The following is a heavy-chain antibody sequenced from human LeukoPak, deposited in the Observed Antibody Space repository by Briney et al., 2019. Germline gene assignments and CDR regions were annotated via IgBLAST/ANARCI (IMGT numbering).Heavy chain of an antibody. V-gene: IGHV4-59*03. D-gene: IGHD2-8*01. Sequence: SETLSLTCTVSGDSTSNFYWNWIRQSPGKGLEWIGNIHYSGSSVYNPSLKSRVTISIDTSRRQFFLKLNSVTAADTAVYFCALAPNANWFDFWGPGTWSPSPQ. J-gene: IGHJ5*01. CDR1: GDSTSNFY. CDR2: IHYSGSS. CDR3: ALAPNANWFDF.